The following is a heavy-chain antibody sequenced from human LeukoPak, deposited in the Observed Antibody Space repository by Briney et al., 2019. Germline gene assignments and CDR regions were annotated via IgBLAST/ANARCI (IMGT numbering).Heavy chain of an antibody. J-gene: IGHJ4*02. CDR2: MSSGDDGR. D-gene: IGHD2-15*01. CDR3: AKAPVTSCRGAFCYPFDY. Sequence: GGSLRLSCAASGFSFSSYAMSWVRQAPGKGLEWVSAMSSGDDGRYYAASVRGRFTISRDTSRSTLYLQMNSLRAEDAAVYYCAKAPVTSCRGAFCYPFDYWGQGTLVTVSS. CDR1: GFSFSSYA. V-gene: IGHV3-23*01.